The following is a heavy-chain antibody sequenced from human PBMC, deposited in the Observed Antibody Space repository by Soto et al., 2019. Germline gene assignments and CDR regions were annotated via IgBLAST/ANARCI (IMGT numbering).Heavy chain of an antibody. D-gene: IGHD3-16*01. CDR2: ISAYNGNT. CDR3: ARDHGGGIKFE. CDR1: GYTFTSYA. Sequence: GASVKVSCKTSGYTFTSYAISWVRQAPGQGLEWMGWISAYNGNTKYAQKLQGRVTMTTDTSTSTAYMDLRSLRSDDTAVYYCARDHGGGIKFEWGQGTQVTVSS. J-gene: IGHJ4*02. V-gene: IGHV1-18*01.